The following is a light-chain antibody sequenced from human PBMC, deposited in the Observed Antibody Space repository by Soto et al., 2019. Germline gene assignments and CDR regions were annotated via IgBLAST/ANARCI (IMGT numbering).Light chain of an antibody. J-gene: IGKJ4*01. CDR1: QSLSSSY. Sequence: ENVLTQSPGTLSLSPGERATLSCRASQSLSSSYLAWYQQKPGQSPRLLIHGASSRATGIPDRFSGSGSGTDFTLTISRLEPEDFAVYYCQQFATSPLTFGGGTKVEIK. CDR2: GAS. V-gene: IGKV3-20*01. CDR3: QQFATSPLT.